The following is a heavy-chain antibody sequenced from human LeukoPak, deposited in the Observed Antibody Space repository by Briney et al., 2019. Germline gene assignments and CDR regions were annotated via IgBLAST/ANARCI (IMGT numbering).Heavy chain of an antibody. CDR2: IYHSGST. Sequence: PSGTLSLTCAVSGGSISSSNWWSWVRQPPGKGLEWIGEIYHSGSTNYNPSLKSRVTISVDKSKNQFSLKLSSVTAADTAVYYCARAFWSGHYKPDSTNWFDPWGQGTLVTVSS. J-gene: IGHJ5*02. CDR1: GGSISSSNW. CDR3: ARAFWSGHYKPDSTNWFDP. V-gene: IGHV4-4*02. D-gene: IGHD3-3*01.